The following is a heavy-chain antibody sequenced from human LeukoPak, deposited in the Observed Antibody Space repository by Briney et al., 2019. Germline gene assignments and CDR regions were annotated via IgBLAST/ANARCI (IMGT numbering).Heavy chain of an antibody. CDR2: IIPMFGTA. CDR3: ARVSRYFDWLLSVGGGFDY. V-gene: IGHV1-69*06. D-gene: IGHD3-9*01. CDR1: GGTFSSYA. Sequence: GASVKVSCKASGGTFSSYAISWVRQAPGQGLEWMGGIIPMFGTANYAQKFQGRVTITADKSTSTAYMELSSLRSEDTAVYYCARVSRYFDWLLSVGGGFDYWGQGTLVTVSS. J-gene: IGHJ4*02.